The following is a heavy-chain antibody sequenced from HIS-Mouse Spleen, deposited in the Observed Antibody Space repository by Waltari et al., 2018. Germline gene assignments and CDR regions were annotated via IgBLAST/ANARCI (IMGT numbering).Heavy chain of an antibody. CDR3: AREIPYSSSWYDWYFDL. CDR1: AGSTSSSSYY. Sequence: QLQLQESGPGLAKPSETLSPTCTVSAGSTSSSSYYWGWIRQPPGKGLEWIGGIYYCGSTYYNPSLKSRVTISVDTSKNQFSLKLGSVTAADTAVYYCAREIPYSSSWYDWYFDLWGRGTLVTVSS. V-gene: IGHV4-39*07. CDR2: IYYCGST. D-gene: IGHD6-13*01. J-gene: IGHJ2*01.